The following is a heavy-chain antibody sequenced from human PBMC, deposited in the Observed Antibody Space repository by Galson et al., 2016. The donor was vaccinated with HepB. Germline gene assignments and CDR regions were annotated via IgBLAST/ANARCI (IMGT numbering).Heavy chain of an antibody. J-gene: IGHJ3*02. CDR2: ITGSSSTI. CDR3: ARATIRDYYDSSGYLDAFDI. CDR1: GFTFSRYS. D-gene: IGHD3-22*01. V-gene: IGHV3-48*02. Sequence: SLRLSCAASGFTFSRYSMNWVRQAPGKGLEWLSYITGSSSTIHYADSVQGRFTISRDNAKNSLYLQMNSLRDEDTAVYYCARATIRDYYDSSGYLDAFDIWGQGTMVTVSS.